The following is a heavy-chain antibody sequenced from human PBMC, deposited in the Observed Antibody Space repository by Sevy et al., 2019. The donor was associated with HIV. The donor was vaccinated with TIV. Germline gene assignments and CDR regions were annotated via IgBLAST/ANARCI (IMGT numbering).Heavy chain of an antibody. CDR3: ARPDYYDSSGYYSI. CDR2: INPNSGGT. V-gene: IGHV1-2*02. J-gene: IGHJ4*02. CDR1: GYTFTGYY. Sequence: ASMKVSCKASGYTFTGYYMHWVRQAPGQGLEWMGWINPNSGGTNYAQKFQGRVTMTRDTSISTAYMELSRLRSDDTAVYYCARPDYYDSSGYYSIWGQGTLVTVSS. D-gene: IGHD3-22*01.